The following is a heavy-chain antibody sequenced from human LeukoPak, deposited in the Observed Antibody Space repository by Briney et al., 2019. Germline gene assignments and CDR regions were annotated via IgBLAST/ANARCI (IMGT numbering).Heavy chain of an antibody. J-gene: IGHJ4*02. CDR2: INPSGGST. CDR3: ARGATRYCGGDCLDY. D-gene: IGHD2-21*02. Sequence: ASVKVSCKASGYTFTSYYMHWVRQAPGQGLEWMGIINPSGGSTSYAQKFQGRVTMTRDTSTSTVYMELSSLRSVDTAVYYCARGATRYCGGDCLDYWGQGTLVTVSS. CDR1: GYTFTSYY. V-gene: IGHV1-46*01.